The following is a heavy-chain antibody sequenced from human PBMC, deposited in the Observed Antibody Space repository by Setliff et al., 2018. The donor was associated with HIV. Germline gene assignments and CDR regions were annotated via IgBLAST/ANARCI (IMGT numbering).Heavy chain of an antibody. D-gene: IGHD4-17*01. V-gene: IGHV4-38-2*02. Sequence: SGPTLVNPTQTLTLTCTFSAFSLTSTRMGVSWIRQPPGKGLEWIATIPHNGGTYYNPDPSLTGRVTISLDTSKNQFSLKLAFVTAADTAVYYCARYSTLTTNFDYWGQGTLVTVSS. CDR1: AFSLTSTRM. J-gene: IGHJ4*02. CDR2: IPHNGGT. CDR3: ARYSTLTTNFDY.